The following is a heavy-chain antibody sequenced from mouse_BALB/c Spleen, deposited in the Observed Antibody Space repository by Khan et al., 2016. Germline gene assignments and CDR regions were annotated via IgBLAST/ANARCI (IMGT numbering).Heavy chain of an antibody. D-gene: IGHD4-1*01. V-gene: IGHV5-17*02. CDR3: ARLTPYAMDY. J-gene: IGHJ4*01. Sequence: EVELVESGGGLVQPGGSRKLSCAASGFTFSVFGIHWVRQAPEKGLEWVAYISGGSSTIYYADTVKGRFTIPRDNPKNTLFLQMTSLRSEDTAVYYCARLTPYAMDYWGQGTSVTVSS. CDR1: GFTFSVFG. CDR2: ISGGSSTI.